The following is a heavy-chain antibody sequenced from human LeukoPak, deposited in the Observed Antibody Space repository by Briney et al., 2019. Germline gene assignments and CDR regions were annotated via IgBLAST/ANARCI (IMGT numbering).Heavy chain of an antibody. CDR2: IQYDGSNK. Sequence: GGSLRLSCAASGLTFSSYGMHWVRQAPGKGLEWVAFIQYDGSNKYYADSVKGRFTISRDNSKNTLYLQMNSLRAEDTAVYYCAKDVTSGSSWPETPFDYWGQGTLVTVSS. CDR1: GLTFSSYG. CDR3: AKDVTSGSSWPETPFDY. J-gene: IGHJ4*02. D-gene: IGHD6-13*01. V-gene: IGHV3-30*02.